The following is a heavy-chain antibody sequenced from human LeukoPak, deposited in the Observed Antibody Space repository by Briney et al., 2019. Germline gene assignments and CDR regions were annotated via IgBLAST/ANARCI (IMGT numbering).Heavy chain of an antibody. J-gene: IGHJ4*02. D-gene: IGHD2-2*01. Sequence: GGSLRLSCAASGFTFSSYSMNWVRQAPGKGLEWVSSISSSSSYIYYADSVKGRFTISRDNAKNSLYLQMNRLRAEDTAVYYCARDPKDIVVVPAAIGQRGEDYWGQGTLVTVSS. CDR1: GFTFSSYS. V-gene: IGHV3-21*01. CDR3: ARDPKDIVVVPAAIGQRGEDY. CDR2: ISSSSSYI.